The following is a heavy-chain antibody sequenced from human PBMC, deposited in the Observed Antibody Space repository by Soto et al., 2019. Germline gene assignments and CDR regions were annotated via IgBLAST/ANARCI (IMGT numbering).Heavy chain of an antibody. CDR2: INHSGST. CDR3: ARNLAVARPRYFQH. D-gene: IGHD6-19*01. J-gene: IGHJ1*01. Sequence: PSETLSLTCAVYGGSFSGYYWSWIRQPPGKGLEWIGEINHSGSTNYNPSLKSRVTISVDTSKNQFSLKLSSVTAADTAVYYCARNLAVARPRYFQHWGQGTLVTVSS. V-gene: IGHV4-34*01. CDR1: GGSFSGYY.